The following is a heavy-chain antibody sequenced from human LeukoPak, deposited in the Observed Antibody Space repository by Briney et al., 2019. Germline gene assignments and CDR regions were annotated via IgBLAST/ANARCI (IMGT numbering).Heavy chain of an antibody. Sequence: ASVKVSCKASGYTFTGYYMHWVRQAPGQGLEWIGWSNPNSGGTNYAQKFQGRVTMTRDTSISTAYMELSRLRSDDTAVYYCARGTSSIAVDFYWGQGTLVTVSS. D-gene: IGHD6-19*01. CDR1: GYTFTGYY. CDR2: SNPNSGGT. CDR3: ARGTSSIAVDFY. J-gene: IGHJ4*02. V-gene: IGHV1-2*02.